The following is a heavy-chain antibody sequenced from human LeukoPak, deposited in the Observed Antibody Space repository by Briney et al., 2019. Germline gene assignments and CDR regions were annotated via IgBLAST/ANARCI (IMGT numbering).Heavy chain of an antibody. J-gene: IGHJ6*02. D-gene: IGHD4-17*01. V-gene: IGHV5-10-1*01. CDR3: ARTTVTAWVL. Sequence: GESLKIPCKGSGYSFTSYWISWVRQMPGKGLEWMGRIDPSDSYTNYSPSFQGHVTISADKSISTAYLQWSSLKASDTAMYYCARTTVTAWVLWGQGTTVTVSS. CDR1: GYSFTSYW. CDR2: IDPSDSYT.